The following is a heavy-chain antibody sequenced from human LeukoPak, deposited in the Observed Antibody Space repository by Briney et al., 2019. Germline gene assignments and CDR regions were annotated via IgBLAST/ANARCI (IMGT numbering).Heavy chain of an antibody. CDR1: GYTFTTYG. J-gene: IGHJ4*02. CDR2: ISTYNGNT. Sequence: ASVKVSCRSSGYTFTTYGITWVRQAPGQGLEWMGWISTYNGNTNYAQKLQGRVTMTTDTSTSTAYMELRSLRSDDTSMYYCARDRMDTGTYFDYWGQGTLVTVSS. CDR3: ARDRMDTGTYFDY. V-gene: IGHV1-18*01. D-gene: IGHD5-18*01.